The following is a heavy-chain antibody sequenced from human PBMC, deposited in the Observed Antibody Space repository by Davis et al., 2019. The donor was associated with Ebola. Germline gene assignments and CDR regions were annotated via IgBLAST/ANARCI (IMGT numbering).Heavy chain of an antibody. D-gene: IGHD1-1*01. CDR3: ARSTGMDY. J-gene: IGHJ4*02. CDR1: GFTFSSYA. CDR2: ISYDGSNK. Sequence: GGSLRLSCAASGFTFSSYAMHWVRQAPGKGLEWVAVISYDGSNKYYADSVKGRFTISRDNSKNTLYLQMNSLRAEDTVVYYCARSTGMDYWGQGTLVTVSS. V-gene: IGHV3-30*04.